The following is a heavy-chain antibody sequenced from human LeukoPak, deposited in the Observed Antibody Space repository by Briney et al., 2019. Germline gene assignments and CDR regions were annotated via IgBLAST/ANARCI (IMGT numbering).Heavy chain of an antibody. V-gene: IGHV3-23*01. D-gene: IGHD2-8*01. CDR1: GFTFSTYG. CDR3: ATSNGHLDS. Sequence: PGGSLRLSCPASGFTFSTYGMSWVRQAPGKGLEWVSAISGSGGFTYYADSVKGRFTISRDNSKNTLYLQMNSLRAEDTAVYYCATSNGHLDSWGQGILVTVSS. J-gene: IGHJ4*02. CDR2: ISGSGGFT.